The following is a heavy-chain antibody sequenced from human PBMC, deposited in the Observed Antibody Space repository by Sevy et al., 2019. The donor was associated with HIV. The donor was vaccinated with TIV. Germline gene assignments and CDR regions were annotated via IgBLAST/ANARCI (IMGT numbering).Heavy chain of an antibody. V-gene: IGHV4-59*01. CDR3: ARERYDSNWYGLESGNDALDV. J-gene: IGHJ3*01. Sequence: SETLSLTCTVSGGSISSYYWSWIRQPPGKGLEWIGYFYYSGDTDYNSALKNRVTISVDKSKNQLSLRLSSVTAADTAVYYCARERYDSNWYGLESGNDALDVWGQGTLVIVSS. CDR1: GGSISSYY. CDR2: FYYSGDT. D-gene: IGHD4-4*01.